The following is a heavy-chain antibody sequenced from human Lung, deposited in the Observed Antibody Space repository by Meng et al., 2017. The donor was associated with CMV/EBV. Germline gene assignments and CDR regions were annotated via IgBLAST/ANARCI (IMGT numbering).Heavy chain of an antibody. J-gene: IGHJ4*01. V-gene: IGHV1-2*06. Sequence: VQLVQSGAEVKRPGASVKISCQASGYTFSDFYMNWARQAPGHGLEWLGRVNPVSDDTHYAQKFVGRLTVTRGATINTVFMELTSLRPDDTAVYYCAKSSDNGWSSWGPGTLVTVSS. CDR1: GYTFSDFY. CDR2: VNPVSDDT. D-gene: IGHD6-19*01. CDR3: AKSSDNGWSS.